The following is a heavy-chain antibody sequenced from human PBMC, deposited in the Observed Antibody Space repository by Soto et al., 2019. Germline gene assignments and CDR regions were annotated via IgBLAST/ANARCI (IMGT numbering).Heavy chain of an antibody. Sequence: ASVKVSCKASGYTFTTYNMNWGRQATGQGLEWMGWMNPNSGNTAYAQKFQDRITLTRDTSITTAYMELSSLRSDDAAVYFCLRYGVAATYWGQGTLVTVAS. CDR1: GYTFTTYN. V-gene: IGHV1-8*01. CDR3: LRYGVAATY. D-gene: IGHD2-21*02. J-gene: IGHJ4*02. CDR2: MNPNSGNT.